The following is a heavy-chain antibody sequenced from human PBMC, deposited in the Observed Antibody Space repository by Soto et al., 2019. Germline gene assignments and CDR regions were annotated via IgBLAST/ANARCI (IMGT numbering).Heavy chain of an antibody. D-gene: IGHD3-10*01. V-gene: IGHV3-23*01. Sequence: PGGSLRLSCAASGFTFSSYAMSWVRQAPGKGLEWVSSISGSGGGTYYSDSVKGRFTFSRDNSKNTLYLQMDSLRAEDTAVYYFAKGEVRGIIPSYFDYWGLGTLVTVSS. CDR2: ISGSGGGT. CDR1: GFTFSSYA. J-gene: IGHJ4*02. CDR3: AKGEVRGIIPSYFDY.